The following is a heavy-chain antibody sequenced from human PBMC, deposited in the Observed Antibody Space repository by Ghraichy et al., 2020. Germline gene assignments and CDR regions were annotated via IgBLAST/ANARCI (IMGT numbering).Heavy chain of an antibody. Sequence: GGSLRLSCAASGFTFSSYAMSWVRQAPGKGLEWVSAISGSGGSTYYADSVKGRFTISRDNSKNTLYLQMNSLRAEDTAVYYCAKAPSRDFWSGYYMELFDYWGQGTLVTVSS. CDR1: GFTFSSYA. CDR2: ISGSGGST. D-gene: IGHD3-3*01. J-gene: IGHJ4*02. V-gene: IGHV3-23*01. CDR3: AKAPSRDFWSGYYMELFDY.